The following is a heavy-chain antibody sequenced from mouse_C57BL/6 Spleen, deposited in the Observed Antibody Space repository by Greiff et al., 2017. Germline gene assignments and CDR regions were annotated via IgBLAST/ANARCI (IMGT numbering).Heavy chain of an antibody. V-gene: IGHV5-17*01. D-gene: IGHD1-1*01. Sequence: DVHLVESGGGLVKPGGSLKLSCAASGFTFSDYGMHWVRQAPEKGLEWVAYISSGSSTIYYADTVKGRFTISRDNAKNTLFLQMTSLRSEDTAMYYCATYYYGSSHYAMDYWGQGTSVTVSS. J-gene: IGHJ4*01. CDR3: ATYYYGSSHYAMDY. CDR1: GFTFSDYG. CDR2: ISSGSSTI.